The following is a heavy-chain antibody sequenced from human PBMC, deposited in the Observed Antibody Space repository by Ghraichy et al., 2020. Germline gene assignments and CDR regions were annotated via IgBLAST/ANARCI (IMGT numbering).Heavy chain of an antibody. CDR1: GFTFSSYA. CDR3: AKDRFWSIDNWFDP. Sequence: GGSLRLSCAASGFTFSSYAMSWVRQAPGKGLEWVSAISGSGGSTYYADSVKGRSTISRDNSKNTLYLQMNSLRAEDTAVYYCAKDRFWSIDNWFDPWGQGTLVTVSS. V-gene: IGHV3-23*01. D-gene: IGHD3-3*01. J-gene: IGHJ5*02. CDR2: ISGSGGST.